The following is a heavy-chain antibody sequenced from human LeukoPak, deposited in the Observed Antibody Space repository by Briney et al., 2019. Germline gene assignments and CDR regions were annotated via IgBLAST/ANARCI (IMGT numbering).Heavy chain of an antibody. D-gene: IGHD6-6*01. CDR1: GFTFSTYW. Sequence: SGGSLRLSCAASGFTFSTYWMTWVRQAPGKGLEWVSAISGSGGSTYYADSVKGRFTISRDNSKNTLYLQMNSLRAEDTAVYYCAKGIAARLYYYGMDVWGQGTTVTVSS. J-gene: IGHJ6*02. V-gene: IGHV3-23*01. CDR3: AKGIAARLYYYGMDV. CDR2: ISGSGGST.